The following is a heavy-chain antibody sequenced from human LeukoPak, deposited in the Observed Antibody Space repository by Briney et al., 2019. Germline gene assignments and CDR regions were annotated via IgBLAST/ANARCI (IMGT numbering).Heavy chain of an antibody. J-gene: IGHJ4*02. CDR2: ISSSSSTI. Sequence: PGGSLRLSCAASGFTFSSYSMNWVRQAPGKGLEWVSYISSSSSTIYYADSVKGRFTISRDNAKNSLYPQMNSLRAEDTAVYYCAKALIVVVPAAPDYWGQGTLVTVSS. CDR1: GFTFSSYS. CDR3: AKALIVVVPAAPDY. D-gene: IGHD2-2*01. V-gene: IGHV3-48*01.